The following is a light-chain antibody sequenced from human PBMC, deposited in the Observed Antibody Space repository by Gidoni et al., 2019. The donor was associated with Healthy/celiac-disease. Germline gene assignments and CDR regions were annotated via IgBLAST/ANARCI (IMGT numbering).Light chain of an antibody. CDR1: QSVNSN. CDR3: QQYNNWPRT. CDR2: GAS. V-gene: IGKV3-15*01. Sequence: IVMTQSPATLSVSPGERATLSCRASQSVNSNLAWYQQKPGQAPRLLIYGASTRATGIPARCSGSESGTEFTLTISSLQSEDFAVYYCQQYNNWPRTFGQGTKVEIK. J-gene: IGKJ1*01.